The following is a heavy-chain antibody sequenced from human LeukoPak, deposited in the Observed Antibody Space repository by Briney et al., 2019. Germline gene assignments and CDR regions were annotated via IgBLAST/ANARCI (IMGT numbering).Heavy chain of an antibody. D-gene: IGHD3-22*01. V-gene: IGHV4-39*02. Sequence: PSETLSLTCSVSGASISSSDYYWGWIRQPPGKGLEWIGRINYSGSTYDNPSLKSRVTISVDTSNNHFSLRLTSMTAADTAVYYCARLTHSYYSDTSGYYPYYYMVVWGKGTTVTVSS. J-gene: IGHJ6*03. CDR3: ARLTHSYYSDTSGYYPYYYMVV. CDR1: GASISSSDYY. CDR2: INYSGST.